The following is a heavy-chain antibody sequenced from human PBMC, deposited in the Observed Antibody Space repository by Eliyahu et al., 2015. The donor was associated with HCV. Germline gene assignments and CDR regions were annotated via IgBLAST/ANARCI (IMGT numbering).Heavy chain of an antibody. V-gene: IGHV1-2*02. J-gene: IGHJ4*02. D-gene: IGHD3-22*01. Sequence: QVQLVQSGAEVKKPGASVKVXCKASGYTFTGDYMHWVRQAXGQGLVWMGWXNPDSGGXNXAQKXQGRVTXTRXTSISTAYMELSRLRSDDTAVYYCARVYYDRRIQLLYFDYWGQGTLVAVSS. CDR1: GYTFTGDY. CDR2: XNPDSGGX. CDR3: ARVYYDRRIQLLYFDY.